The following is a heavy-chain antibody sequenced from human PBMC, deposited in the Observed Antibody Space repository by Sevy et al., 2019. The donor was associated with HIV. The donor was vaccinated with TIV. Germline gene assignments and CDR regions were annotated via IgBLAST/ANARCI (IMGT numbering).Heavy chain of an antibody. CDR2: IKRDGSEK. CDR1: GFTFSNYW. CDR3: VREGLGGYSYSLDY. Sequence: GGSLRLSCAASGFTFSNYWMSWVRQAPGKGLEWVANIKRDGSEKYYVASVKGRFTISRDNAKNSLYLQMNSLSAEDTAVYYCVREGLGGYSYSLDYWGHGTLVTVSS. V-gene: IGHV3-7*01. D-gene: IGHD5-18*01. J-gene: IGHJ4*01.